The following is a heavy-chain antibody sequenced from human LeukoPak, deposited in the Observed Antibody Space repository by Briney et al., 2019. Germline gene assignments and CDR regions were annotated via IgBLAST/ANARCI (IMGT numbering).Heavy chain of an antibody. J-gene: IGHJ4*02. Sequence: GGSLRLSCAASGFTVSSNYMSWVRQAPGKGLEWVSVIYSGGSTYYADSVKGRFTISRDNSKNTLYLQMNSLRAEDTAVYYCARFCIVGATHCDYWGQGTLVTVSS. D-gene: IGHD1-26*01. CDR3: ARFCIVGATHCDY. CDR1: GFTVSSNY. V-gene: IGHV3-66*01. CDR2: IYSGGST.